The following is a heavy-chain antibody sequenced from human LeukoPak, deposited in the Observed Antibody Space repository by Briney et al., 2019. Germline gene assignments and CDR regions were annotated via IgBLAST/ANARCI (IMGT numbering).Heavy chain of an antibody. J-gene: IGHJ5*02. CDR1: GDSISSGDYS. D-gene: IGHD3-10*01. CDR2: IFHSGHS. CDR3: ARELWFVNAPGSWFDP. V-gene: IGHV4-30-2*01. Sequence: SETLSLTCAVSGDSISSGDYSWSWVRQPSGKGLEWIGYIFHSGHSFYNPSLKSRITISVDKSKNQFSLRLTSVTAADTAVYYCARELWFVNAPGSWFDPWGQGTLVTVSS.